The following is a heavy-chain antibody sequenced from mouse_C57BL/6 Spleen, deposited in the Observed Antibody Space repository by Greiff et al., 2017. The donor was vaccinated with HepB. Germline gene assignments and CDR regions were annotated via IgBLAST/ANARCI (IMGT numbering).Heavy chain of an antibody. D-gene: IGHD1-1*01. CDR3: ARWGGKISTVVAPYFDY. CDR2: IYPGSGST. J-gene: IGHJ2*01. Sequence: QVQLQQPGAELVKPGASVKMSCKASGYTFTSYWITWVKQRPGQGLEWIGDIYPGSGSTNYNEKFKSKATLTVDTSSSTAYMQLSSLTSEDSAVYYCARWGGKISTVVAPYFDYWGQGTTLTVSS. CDR1: GYTFTSYW. V-gene: IGHV1-55*01.